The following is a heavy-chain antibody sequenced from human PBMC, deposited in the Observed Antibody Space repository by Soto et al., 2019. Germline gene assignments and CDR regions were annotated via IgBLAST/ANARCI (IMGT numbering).Heavy chain of an antibody. CDR1: GGAFSSYA. D-gene: IGHD2-2*01. Sequence: QVQLVQSGAEVKKPGSSVKVSCKASGGAFSSYAISWVRQAPGQGLEWMGGIIPIFGTANYAQKFQGRVTITADESTSTAYMELSSLRSEDTAVYYCARGVRVPAALDDAFDIWGQGTMVTVSS. J-gene: IGHJ3*02. CDR3: ARGVRVPAALDDAFDI. CDR2: IIPIFGTA. V-gene: IGHV1-69*01.